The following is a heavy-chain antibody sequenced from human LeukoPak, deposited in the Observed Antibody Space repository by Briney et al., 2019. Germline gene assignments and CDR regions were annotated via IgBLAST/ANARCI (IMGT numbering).Heavy chain of an antibody. CDR3: ARDSGYCSGGSCWYFDY. J-gene: IGHJ4*02. Sequence: ASVTVSCKASGYSFTGYHMHWVRQAPGQGLEWMGWINPKSGGTNYAQKFQGRVTMTRDTSTSTAYMELSRLRSDDTAVYYCARDSGYCSGGSCWYFDYWGQGTLVTVSS. D-gene: IGHD2-15*01. V-gene: IGHV1-2*02. CDR2: INPKSGGT. CDR1: GYSFTGYH.